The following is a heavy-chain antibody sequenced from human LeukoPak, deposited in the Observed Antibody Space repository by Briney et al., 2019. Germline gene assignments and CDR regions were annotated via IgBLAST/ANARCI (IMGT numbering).Heavy chain of an antibody. J-gene: IGHJ4*02. CDR2: IIPIFGTA. D-gene: IGHD2-15*01. V-gene: IGHV1-69*06. CDR3: AKKIDLVVAATTRSGY. CDR1: GGTFSGYA. Sequence: GASVKVSCKASGGTFSGYAISWVRQAPGQGLEWMGGIIPIFGTANYAQKFQGRVTMTEDTSTDTAYMELSSLRSEDTAVYYCAKKIDLVVAATTRSGYWGQGTLVTVSS.